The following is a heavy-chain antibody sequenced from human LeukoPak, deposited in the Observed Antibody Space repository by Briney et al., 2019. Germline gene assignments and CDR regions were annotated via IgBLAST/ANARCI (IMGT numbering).Heavy chain of an antibody. V-gene: IGHV3-23*01. CDR2: IRDRGDRT. CDR1: GFPFSNYA. Sequence: GPSLRLSRAASGFPFSNYAMTCVRHPPGNWLERVSGIRDRGDRTYYADSVKGRFTISRENSKNMLYLQMDSLRVEDTALYYCAKGLGTSGYHDYWGQGTLVTVSS. J-gene: IGHJ4*02. D-gene: IGHD3-22*01. CDR3: AKGLGTSGYHDY.